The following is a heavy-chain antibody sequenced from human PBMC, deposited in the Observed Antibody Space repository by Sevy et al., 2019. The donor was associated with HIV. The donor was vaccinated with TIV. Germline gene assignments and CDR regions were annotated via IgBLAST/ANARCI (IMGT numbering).Heavy chain of an antibody. Sequence: GGSLRLSCAASGFTFSNYGMHWVRQAPGKGLEWVAVIWNDGSNKYYADSVKARFTISRDNSKNTLYLQMNSLRVEDTAVYFCARCGDFNDRSAKRDFDYWGQGTLVTVSS. D-gene: IGHD3-22*01. CDR1: GFTFSNYG. V-gene: IGHV3-33*08. CDR2: IWNDGSNK. CDR3: ARCGDFNDRSAKRDFDY. J-gene: IGHJ4*02.